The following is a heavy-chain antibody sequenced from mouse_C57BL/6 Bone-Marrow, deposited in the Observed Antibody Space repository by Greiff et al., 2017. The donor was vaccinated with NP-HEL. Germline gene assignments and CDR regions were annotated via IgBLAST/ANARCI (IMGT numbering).Heavy chain of an antibody. CDR1: GYTFTDYY. Sequence: VQLQQSGPVLVKPGASVKMSCKASGYTFTDYYMNWVKQSHGKSLEWIGVINPYNGGTSYNQKFKGKATLTVDKSSSTAYMELNSLTSEDSAVYYCATTITTVVAPFDYWGQGTTLTVSS. CDR2: INPYNGGT. CDR3: ATTITTVVAPFDY. D-gene: IGHD1-1*01. J-gene: IGHJ2*01. V-gene: IGHV1-19*01.